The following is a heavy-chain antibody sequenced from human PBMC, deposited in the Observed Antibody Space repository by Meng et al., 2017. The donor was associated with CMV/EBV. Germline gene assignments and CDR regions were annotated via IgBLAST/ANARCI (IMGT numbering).Heavy chain of an antibody. D-gene: IGHD6-13*01. J-gene: IGHJ4*02. Sequence: QWQLQWLRPGLVKPSDTLSLTCTVPCGSISSYYWSWIRQPAGKGLEWIGRIYTSGSTNYNPSLKSRVTMSVDTSKNQFSLKLSSVTAADTAVYYCAREMPIAAAGCFDYWGQGTLVTVSS. CDR3: AREMPIAAAGCFDY. CDR2: IYTSGST. V-gene: IGHV4-4*07. CDR1: CGSISSYY.